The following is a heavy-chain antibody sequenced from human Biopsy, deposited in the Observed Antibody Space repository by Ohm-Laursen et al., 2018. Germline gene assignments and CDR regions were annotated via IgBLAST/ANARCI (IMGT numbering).Heavy chain of an antibody. D-gene: IGHD2-2*02. CDR1: GFSLNTRGMS. V-gene: IGHV2-70*16. CDR2: IDWDDAK. J-gene: IGHJ3*01. CDR3: ARIPILVVPAAIVYRHRRHLQGLDV. Sequence: TQTLTLTCTLSGFSLNTRGMSVTWIRQPPGKALEWLARIDWDDAKFYSESLKTRFTISKGTSENHVVLTLSDVAPVDTATYYCARIPILVVPAAIVYRHRRHLQGLDVWGQGTMVTVSS.